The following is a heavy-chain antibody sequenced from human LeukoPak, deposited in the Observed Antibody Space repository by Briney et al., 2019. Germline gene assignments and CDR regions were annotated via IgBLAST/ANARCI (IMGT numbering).Heavy chain of an antibody. J-gene: IGHJ4*02. CDR3: ARSYPNFAAAGTGSFDY. CDR2: IYYSGST. Sequence: SETLSLTCTVPGGSISSYYWSWIRQPPGKGLEWIGYIYYSGSTNYNPSLKSLVIISVDTDKNQFSLKLSSVTAADAAVYYCARSYPNFAAAGTGSFDYWGQGTLVTVSS. CDR1: GGSISSYY. V-gene: IGHV4-59*08. D-gene: IGHD6-13*01.